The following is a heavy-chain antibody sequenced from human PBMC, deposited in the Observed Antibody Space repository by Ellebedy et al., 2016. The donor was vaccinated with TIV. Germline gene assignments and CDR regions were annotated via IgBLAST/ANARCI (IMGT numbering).Heavy chain of an antibody. CDR3: ARDPALPRGRFDP. CDR2: IHYRGST. V-gene: IGHV4-39*07. J-gene: IGHJ5*02. CDR1: GGSVSSTRYY. Sequence: MPSETLSLTCSVSGGSVSSTRYYWAWIRQPPGKGLEWIGSIHYRGSTYYNPSLKSRVTISVDTSKNQFSLNLSSVTAADTAVYYCARDPALPRGRFDPWGQGTLVTVSS.